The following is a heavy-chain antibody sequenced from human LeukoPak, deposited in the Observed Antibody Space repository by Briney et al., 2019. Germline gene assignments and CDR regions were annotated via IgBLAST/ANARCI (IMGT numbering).Heavy chain of an antibody. Sequence: GRSLRLSCAASGFTFSNYAMHWVRQAPGKGLEWVALLSYDGSKPYYADSVRGRFTISRDNAKNSLYLQMDSLRAEDTAVFFCARNDYSTSSGYDSWGQGTLVTVSS. CDR3: ARNDYSTSSGYDS. J-gene: IGHJ4*02. V-gene: IGHV3-30-3*01. CDR1: GFTFSNYA. D-gene: IGHD6-6*01. CDR2: LSYDGSKP.